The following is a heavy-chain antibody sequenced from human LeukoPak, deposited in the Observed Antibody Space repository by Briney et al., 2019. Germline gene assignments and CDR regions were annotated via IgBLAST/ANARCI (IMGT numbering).Heavy chain of an antibody. CDR2: ISSSGSTI. V-gene: IGHV3-11*01. D-gene: IGHD3-22*01. Sequence: GGPLRLSCAASGFTFSDYYMSWIRQSPGKALEWVSYISSSGSTIYYADSVKGRFTLSRDNAKNSLYLQMNSLRAGDTAGYYCARAHYYDSSGYGYWGQGTLVTVSS. CDR1: GFTFSDYY. J-gene: IGHJ4*02. CDR3: ARAHYYDSSGYGY.